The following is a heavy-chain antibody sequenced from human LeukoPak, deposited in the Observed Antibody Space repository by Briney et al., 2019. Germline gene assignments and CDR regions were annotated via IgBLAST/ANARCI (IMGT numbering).Heavy chain of an antibody. CDR3: ARRRPGDVYRYGPFDY. J-gene: IGHJ4*02. V-gene: IGHV1-2*06. D-gene: IGHD7-27*01. CDR2: INPNSGDT. CDR1: GYTFIGYY. Sequence: GASVKVSCKASGYTFIGYYMNWVRQAPGQGLEWMGRINPNSGDTSYAQKFQGRVTMTRETSISTAYMELSRLRSDDTAVYYCARRRPGDVYRYGPFDYWGQGTLVTVSS.